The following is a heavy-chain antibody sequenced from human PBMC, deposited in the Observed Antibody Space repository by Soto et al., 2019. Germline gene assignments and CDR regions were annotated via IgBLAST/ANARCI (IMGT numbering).Heavy chain of an antibody. CDR2: IDGSGRNT. CDR3: AKDGGSVCSGGTCYFQAPDY. CDR1: GFTFSSYA. D-gene: IGHD2-8*02. J-gene: IGHJ4*02. V-gene: IGHV3-23*01. Sequence: HPGGSLRRSCAASGFTFSSYAMSWVRQAPGKGLEWVSGIDGSGRNTYYADSVKGRFTISRDNSKNTLSVQMDSLRVEDTALYYCAKDGGSVCSGGTCYFQAPDYWGQGTLVTVSS.